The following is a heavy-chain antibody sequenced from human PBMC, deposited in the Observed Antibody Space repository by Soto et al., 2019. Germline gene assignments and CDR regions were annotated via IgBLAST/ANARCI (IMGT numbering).Heavy chain of an antibody. CDR3: AKTPNDAFDI. Sequence: GSLRLSCVASGFTFSSYTMNWVRQAPGKGLEWVSSISSSSSYIYYADSVKGRFTISRDNAKNSLYLQMNSLRAEDTAVYYCAKTPNDAFDIWGQGTMVTVS. CDR2: ISSSSSYI. J-gene: IGHJ3*02. D-gene: IGHD2-15*01. V-gene: IGHV3-21*01. CDR1: GFTFSSYT.